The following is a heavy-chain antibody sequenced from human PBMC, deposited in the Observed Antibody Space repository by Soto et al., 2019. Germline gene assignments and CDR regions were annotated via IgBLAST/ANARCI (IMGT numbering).Heavy chain of an antibody. J-gene: IGHJ4*02. CDR2: IYYSGSS. CDR1: GGTISSYY. CDR3: AKYLSYCGDDCYPHFDS. V-gene: IGHV4-59*04. Sequence: SGTTYLSSTVSGGTISSYYWSWIRQPPGKGLEWIGYIYYSGSSYYNPSLKSRLSMSVDTSKNPFSLKLRSVTAADTAVFYCAKYLSYCGDDCYPHFDSWVQGNLVTVSS. D-gene: IGHD2-21*02.